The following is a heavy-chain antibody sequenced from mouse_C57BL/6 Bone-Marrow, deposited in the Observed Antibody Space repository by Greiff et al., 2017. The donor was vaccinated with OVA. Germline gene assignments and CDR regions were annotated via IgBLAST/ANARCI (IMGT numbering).Heavy chain of an antibody. CDR1: GYTFTSYW. V-gene: IGHV1-69*01. J-gene: IGHJ4*01. CDR3: ARVGYSNYFMDY. D-gene: IGHD2-5*01. CDR2: IDPSDSYT. Sequence: QVQLQQPGAELVMPGASVKLSCKASGYTFTSYWMHWVKQRPGQGLEWIGEIDPSDSYTNYNQKFKGKSTLTVDKSSSTAYMQLSSLTSEDSAVYYCARVGYSNYFMDYWGQGTSVTVSS.